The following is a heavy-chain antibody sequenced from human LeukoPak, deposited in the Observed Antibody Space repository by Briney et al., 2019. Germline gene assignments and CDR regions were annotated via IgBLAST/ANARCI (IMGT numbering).Heavy chain of an antibody. D-gene: IGHD5-24*01. CDR3: ARQSTPHGNFDY. CDR1: GFILSNYA. J-gene: IGHJ4*02. Sequence: GGSLRLSCAASGFILSNYAMHWVRQPAGKGLECVPALGTAGYTFYPGSVKGRFTISRDNAKKSLFLQMSSLRAEDTAIYYCARQSTPHGNFDYWGQGTLVTVSS. CDR2: LGTAGYT. V-gene: IGHV3-13*01.